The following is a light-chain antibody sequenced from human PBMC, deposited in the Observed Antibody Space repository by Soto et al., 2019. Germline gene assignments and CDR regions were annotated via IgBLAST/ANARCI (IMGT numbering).Light chain of an antibody. CDR1: QSVSSSY. CDR2: GAS. CDR3: QQYASSSIT. J-gene: IGKJ5*01. V-gene: IGKV3-20*01. Sequence: EIVLTQSPGTLSLSPGERATLSCRASQSVSSSYLAWYQQKPGQAPRLLIYGASSRGTGIPDRFSGSGSGTDFTLTISRLEPEDFAVYYCQQYASSSITFGQGTRLEIK.